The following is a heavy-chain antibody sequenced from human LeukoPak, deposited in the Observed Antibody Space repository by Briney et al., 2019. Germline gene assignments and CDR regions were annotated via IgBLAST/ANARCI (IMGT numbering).Heavy chain of an antibody. CDR3: ARESVLMVYAINY. Sequence: PSETLSLTCTVSGGSISSSSYYWGWIRQPPGTGLEWIGSIYYSGSTYYNPSLKSRVTISVDTSKNQFSLKLSSVTAADTAVYYCARESVLMVYAINYWGQGTLVTVSS. V-gene: IGHV4-39*01. CDR2: IYYSGST. J-gene: IGHJ4*02. D-gene: IGHD2-8*01. CDR1: GGSISSSSYY.